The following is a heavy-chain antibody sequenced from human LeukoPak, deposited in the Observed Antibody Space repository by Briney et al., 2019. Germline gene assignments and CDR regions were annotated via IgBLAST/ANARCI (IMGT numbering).Heavy chain of an antibody. CDR3: ARAGQAGDSSGYYLDY. D-gene: IGHD3-22*01. V-gene: IGHV3-7*01. CDR2: IKKTGSET. CDR1: GFTFSHFW. J-gene: IGHJ4*02. Sequence: GGSLRLSCAASGFTFSHFWMSWVRQAPGKGLEWVAYIKKTGSETYYVDSVKGRFTISRDNSKNTLYLQMNSLRAEDTAVYYCARAGQAGDSSGYYLDYWGQGTLVTVSS.